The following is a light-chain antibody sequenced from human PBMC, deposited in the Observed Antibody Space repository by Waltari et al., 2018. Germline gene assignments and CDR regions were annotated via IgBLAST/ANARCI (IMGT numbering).Light chain of an antibody. Sequence: DIQMTQSPSTLSASVGARVTITCRASQSISSWLAWYQQKPGKAPKLLIYDASSLESGVPSRFSGSGSGTEFTLTISSLQPDDFATYYCQQYKSSSFTFGPGTKVDIK. V-gene: IGKV1-5*01. CDR3: QQYKSSSFT. CDR2: DAS. CDR1: QSISSW. J-gene: IGKJ3*01.